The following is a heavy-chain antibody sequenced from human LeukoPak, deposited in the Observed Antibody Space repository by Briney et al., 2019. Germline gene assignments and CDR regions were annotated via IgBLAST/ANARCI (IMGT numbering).Heavy chain of an antibody. J-gene: IGHJ3*02. D-gene: IGHD3-22*01. CDR1: GFTFSSYA. CDR3: ATARYYYDSSGSLDAFDI. Sequence: GGSLRLSCAASGFTFSSYAMSWVRQAPGKGLEWVSAISGSGGSTYYADSVKGRFTISRDNSKNTLYLQMNSLRAEDTAVYYCATARYYYDSSGSLDAFDIWGQGTMVTVSS. V-gene: IGHV3-23*01. CDR2: ISGSGGST.